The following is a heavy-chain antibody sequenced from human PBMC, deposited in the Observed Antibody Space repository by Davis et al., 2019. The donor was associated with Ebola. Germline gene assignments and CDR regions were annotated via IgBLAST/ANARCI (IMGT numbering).Heavy chain of an antibody. CDR3: TRDGVGYCSGGSCYYWYFDL. J-gene: IGHJ2*01. Sequence: GGSLRLSCTASGFTFGDYAMSWVRQAPGKGLEWVGFIRSKAYGGTTEYAASVKGRFTISRDDSKSIAYLQMNSLKTEDTAVYYCTRDGVGYCSGGSCYYWYFDLWGRGTLVTVSS. CDR1: GFTFGDYA. CDR2: IRSKAYGGTT. V-gene: IGHV3-49*04. D-gene: IGHD2-15*01.